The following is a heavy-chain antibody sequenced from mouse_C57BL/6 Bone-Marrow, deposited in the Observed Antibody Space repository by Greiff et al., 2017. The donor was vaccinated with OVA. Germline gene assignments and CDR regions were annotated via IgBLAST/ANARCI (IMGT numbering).Heavy chain of an antibody. CDR2: ISYDGSN. V-gene: IGHV3-6*01. CDR3: ARGSYYAMDY. J-gene: IGHJ4*01. CDR1: GYSITSGYY. Sequence: EVQLQESGPGLVKPSQSLSLTCSVTGYSITSGYYWNWIRQFPGNKLEWMGYISYDGSNNYNPSLKNRISITRDTSKNLFFLKLNSVTTEDTATYYCARGSYYAMDYWGQGTSVTVSS.